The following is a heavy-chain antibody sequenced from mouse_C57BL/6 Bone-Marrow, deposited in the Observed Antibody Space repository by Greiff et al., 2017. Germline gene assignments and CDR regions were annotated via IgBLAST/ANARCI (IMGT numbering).Heavy chain of an antibody. CDR2: IWRGGST. CDR1: GFSLTSYG. D-gene: IGHD1-1*01. Sequence: QVQLKESGPGLVQPSQSLSITCTVSGFSLTSYGVHWVRQSPGKGLEWLGVIWRGGSTDYNAAFMSRLSITKDNSKSQVFFKMNSLQADDTAIYYCAKRDYGSSHGGYFDVWGTGTTVTVSS. J-gene: IGHJ1*03. V-gene: IGHV2-5*01. CDR3: AKRDYGSSHGGYFDV.